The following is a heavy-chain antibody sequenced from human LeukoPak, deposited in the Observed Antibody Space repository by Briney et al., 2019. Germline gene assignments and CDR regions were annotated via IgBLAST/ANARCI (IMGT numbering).Heavy chain of an antibody. V-gene: IGHV3-23*01. D-gene: IGHD3-16*01. Sequence: GGSREPSGPPSGSTFATIPMGGAGRLPGKGWGWAPPISGSGGSTYYADSVKGRFTISRDNSKNTLYLQMNSLRAEDTAVYYYAKILVIDVWGSALDYWGQGTLVTVSS. CDR2: ISGSGGST. CDR3: AKILVIDVWGSALDY. J-gene: IGHJ4*02. CDR1: GSTFATIP.